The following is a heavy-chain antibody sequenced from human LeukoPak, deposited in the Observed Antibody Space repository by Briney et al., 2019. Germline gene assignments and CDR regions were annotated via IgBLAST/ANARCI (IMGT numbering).Heavy chain of an antibody. CDR2: IKQDGSDK. J-gene: IGHJ4*02. CDR1: GFTFSNYW. CDR3: AKGYYYDSSGYYYYFDY. V-gene: IGHV3-7*01. D-gene: IGHD3-22*01. Sequence: PGGSLRLSCAASGFTFSNYWMTWVRQAPGKGLEWVANIKQDGSDKYYVDSVKGRFTISRDNTKNSLYLRLNSLRAEDTAVYYCAKGYYYDSSGYYYYFDYWGQGTLVTVSS.